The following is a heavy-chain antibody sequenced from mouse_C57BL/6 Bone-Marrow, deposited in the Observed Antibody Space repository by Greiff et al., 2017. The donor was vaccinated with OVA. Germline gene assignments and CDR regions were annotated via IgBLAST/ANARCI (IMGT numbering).Heavy chain of an antibody. CDR1: GYAFSSSW. CDR3: ARSGTTVVDYYAMDY. CDR2: IYPGDGDT. D-gene: IGHD1-1*01. J-gene: IGHJ4*01. Sequence: VQVVESGPELVKPGASVKISCKASGYAFSSSWMNWVKQRPGTGLEWMGRIYPGDGDTNNNGNFKGKATLTADKSSSTAYMQLSSRTSEDSAVYFCARSGTTVVDYYAMDYWGQGTSVTVSS. V-gene: IGHV1-82*01.